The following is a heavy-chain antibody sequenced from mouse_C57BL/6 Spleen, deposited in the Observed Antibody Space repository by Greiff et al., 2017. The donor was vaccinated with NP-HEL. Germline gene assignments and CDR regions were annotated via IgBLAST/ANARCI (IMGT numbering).Heavy chain of an antibody. CDR3: ARHVTTVYFDD. CDR2: ISGGGGNT. J-gene: IGHJ2*01. Sequence: EVKLMESGGGLVKPGGSLKLSCAASGFTFSSYTMSWVRQTPEQRLEWVATISGGGGNTYYPDSVKGRFTLSRDNAKNTLYLQMSSLRSEDTALYYCARHVTTVYFDDWGKGTTLTVSS. D-gene: IGHD1-1*01. CDR1: GFTFSSYT. V-gene: IGHV5-9*01.